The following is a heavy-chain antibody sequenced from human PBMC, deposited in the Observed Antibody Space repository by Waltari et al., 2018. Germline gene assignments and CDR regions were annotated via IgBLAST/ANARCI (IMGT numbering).Heavy chain of an antibody. Sequence: QVQLVQSGAEGKKPGASVKVSCRVSGYTLPEVSLHWVRHAPGKGLEWMGGFDPEDGETIYAQKFQGRVTMTEDTSTDTAYMELSSLRSEDTAVYYCATDPKGVVPAAFDYWGQGTLVTVSS. J-gene: IGHJ4*02. D-gene: IGHD2-2*01. CDR3: ATDPKGVVPAAFDY. V-gene: IGHV1-24*01. CDR2: FDPEDGET. CDR1: GYTLPEVS.